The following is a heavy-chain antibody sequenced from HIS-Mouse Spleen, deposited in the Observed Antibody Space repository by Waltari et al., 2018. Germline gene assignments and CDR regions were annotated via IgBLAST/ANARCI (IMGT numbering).Heavy chain of an antibody. J-gene: IGHJ5*02. CDR3: ARVKT. Sequence: QVQLQESGPGLVKPSETLSLTCTVSGYSISSGYYWGWIRQPPGKGLEWIGSIYHSGGAYYNPSLKSRVTISVDTSKNQVSLKLSSVTAADTAVYYCARVKTWGQGTLVTVSS. CDR1: GYSISSGYY. CDR2: IYHSGGA. V-gene: IGHV4-38-2*02.